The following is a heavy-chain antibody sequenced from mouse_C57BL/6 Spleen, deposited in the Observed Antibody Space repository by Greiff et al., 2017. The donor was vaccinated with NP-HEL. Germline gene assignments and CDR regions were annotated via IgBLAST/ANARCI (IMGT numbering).Heavy chain of an antibody. V-gene: IGHV1-55*01. D-gene: IGHD1-1*01. CDR2: IYPGSGST. J-gene: IGHJ2*01. CDR3: AREATVVATGGNY. CDR1: GYTFTSYW. Sequence: QVQLQQPGAELVKPGASVKMSCKASGYTFTSYWITWVKQRPGQGLEWIGDIYPGSGSTNYNEKFKSKATLTVDTSSITAYMQLSSLTSEDSAVYYCAREATVVATGGNYWGQGTTLTVSS.